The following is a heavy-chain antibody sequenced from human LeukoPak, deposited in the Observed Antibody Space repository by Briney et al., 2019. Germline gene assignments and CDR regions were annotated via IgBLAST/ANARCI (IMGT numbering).Heavy chain of an antibody. CDR3: ARHPVGPKGVGAFDI. Sequence: SETLSLTCAVYGGSFSGYYWSWIRQPPGKGLEWIGEINHSGSTNYNPSLKSRVTISVDTSKNQFSLKLSSVTAADTAVYYCARHPVGPKGVGAFDIWGQGTMVTVSS. CDR2: INHSGST. J-gene: IGHJ3*02. V-gene: IGHV4-34*01. CDR1: GGSFSGYY.